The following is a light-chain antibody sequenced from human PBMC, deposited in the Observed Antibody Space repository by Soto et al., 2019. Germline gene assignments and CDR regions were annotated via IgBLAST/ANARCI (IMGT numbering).Light chain of an antibody. CDR1: SSNIGAGYD. Sequence: QLVLTQPPSVSGAPGQWVTISCTGSSSNIGAGYDVHWYQQSPGTAPKLLIYGNNHRPSGVPDRFSGSKSGTSASMALSGLQAEDECDYYDQYYDTSLRAVFGGGTKLTVL. V-gene: IGLV1-40*01. CDR2: GNN. CDR3: QYYDTSLRAV. J-gene: IGLJ3*02.